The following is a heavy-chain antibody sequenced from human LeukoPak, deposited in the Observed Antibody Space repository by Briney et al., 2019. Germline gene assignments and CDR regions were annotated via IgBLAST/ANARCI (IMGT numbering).Heavy chain of an antibody. V-gene: IGHV3-48*03. J-gene: IGHJ6*04. CDR1: GVTFSSYE. D-gene: IGHD3-10*02. CDR3: AELGITMIGGV. CDR2: ISSSGSTI. Sequence: GGSLRLSYAASGVTFSSYEMNWVRKAPGRGLEWVSYISSSGSTIYYADSVKGRFTISRDNAKNSLYLQMNSLRAEDTAVYYCAELGITMIGGVWGKGTTVTISS.